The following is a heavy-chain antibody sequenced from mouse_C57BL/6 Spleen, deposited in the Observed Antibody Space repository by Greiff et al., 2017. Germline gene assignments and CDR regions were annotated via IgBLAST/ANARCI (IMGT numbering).Heavy chain of an antibody. D-gene: IGHD3-2*02. J-gene: IGHJ2*01. CDR1: GYAFSSSW. CDR3: ARESAGYPPFDY. CDR2: IYPGDGDT. Sequence: VQRVESGPELVKPGASVKISCKASGYAFSSSWMNWVKQRPGKGLEWIGRIYPGDGDTNYNGKFKGKATLTADKSSSTAYMQLSSLTSEDSAVYFCARESAGYPPFDYWGQGTTLTVSS. V-gene: IGHV1-82*01.